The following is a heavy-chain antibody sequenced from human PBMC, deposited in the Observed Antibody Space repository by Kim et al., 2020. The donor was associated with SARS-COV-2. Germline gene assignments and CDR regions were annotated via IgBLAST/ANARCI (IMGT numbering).Heavy chain of an antibody. CDR1: GGSFSGYY. CDR2: INHSGST. V-gene: IGHV4-34*01. CDR3: ATHSWGYDFWSGYTGYFDY. J-gene: IGHJ4*02. D-gene: IGHD3-3*01. Sequence: SETLSLTCAVYGGSFSGYYWSWIRQPPGKGLEWIGEINHSGSTNYNPSLKSRVTISVDTSKNQFSLKLSSVTAADTAVYYCATHSWGYDFWSGYTGYFDYWGQGTLVTVSS.